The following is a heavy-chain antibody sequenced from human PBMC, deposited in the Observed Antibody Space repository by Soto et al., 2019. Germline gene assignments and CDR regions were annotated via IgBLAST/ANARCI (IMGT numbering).Heavy chain of an antibody. D-gene: IGHD3-3*01. CDR1: GGTFSSYA. CDR2: IIPIFGTA. CDR3: ATALYYDLWSGYYTYY. J-gene: IGHJ4*02. V-gene: IGHV1-69*05. Sequence: QVQLVQSGAEVKKPGSSVKVSCKASGGTFSSYAISWVRQAPGQGLEWMGGIIPIFGTANYAQKFQGRVTIPXXAXTXXGYIELSSLRSDDTAVYYCATALYYDLWSGYYTYYWGQGTLVTVSS.